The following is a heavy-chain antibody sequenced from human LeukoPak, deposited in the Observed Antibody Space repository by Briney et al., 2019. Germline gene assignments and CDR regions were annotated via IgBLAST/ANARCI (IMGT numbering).Heavy chain of an antibody. Sequence: GGSLRLSCAASGFTFGSYSMNWVRQAPGKGLEWVSSISSSSSYIYYADSVKGRFTISRDNAKNSLYLQMNSLRAEDTAVYYCARDGTWAFDIWGQGTMVTVSS. CDR3: ARDGTWAFDI. J-gene: IGHJ3*02. CDR2: ISSSSSYI. V-gene: IGHV3-21*01. CDR1: GFTFGSYS.